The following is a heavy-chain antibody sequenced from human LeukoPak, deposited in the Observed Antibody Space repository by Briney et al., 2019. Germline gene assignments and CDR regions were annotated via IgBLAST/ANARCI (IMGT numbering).Heavy chain of an antibody. CDR3: AKEKYAAVAGTFHG. V-gene: IGHV3-23*01. J-gene: IGHJ4*02. D-gene: IGHD6-19*01. CDR2: ISGSGGST. Sequence: GGSLRLSCAASGFTLSSYAMSWVRQAPGKGLEWVSAISGSGGSTYYADSVKGRFTVSRDNSKNTLYLQMNSLRAEDTAVYYCAKEKYAAVAGTFHGWGQGTLVTVSS. CDR1: GFTLSSYA.